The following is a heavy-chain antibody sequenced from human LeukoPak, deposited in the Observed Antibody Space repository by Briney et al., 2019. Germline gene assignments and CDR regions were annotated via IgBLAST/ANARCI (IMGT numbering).Heavy chain of an antibody. CDR2: IWYDGSNK. Sequence: GGSLRLSCAASGFTFSSYGMHWVRQAPGKGLEWVAVIWYDGSNKYYADSVKGRFTISRDNSKNTLYLQMNSLRAEDTAVYYCARGIAAAATVYFDYLGQGTLVTVSS. D-gene: IGHD6-13*01. J-gene: IGHJ4*02. CDR3: ARGIAAAATVYFDY. CDR1: GFTFSSYG. V-gene: IGHV3-33*01.